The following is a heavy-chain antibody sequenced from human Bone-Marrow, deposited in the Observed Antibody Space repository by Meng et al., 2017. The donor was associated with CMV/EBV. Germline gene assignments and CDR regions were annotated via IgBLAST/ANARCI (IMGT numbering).Heavy chain of an antibody. CDR2: INHSGST. CDR3: AREGDCSSTSCPYNWFDP. V-gene: IGHV4-34*01. D-gene: IGHD2-2*01. Sequence: SETLSLTCAVYGGSFSGYYWSWIRQPPGKGLEWIGEINHSGSTNYNPSLKSRVTISVDTSKNQFSLKLSSVTAADTAVYYCAREGDCSSTSCPYNWFDPWGQGTLVTGSS. CDR1: GGSFSGYY. J-gene: IGHJ5*02.